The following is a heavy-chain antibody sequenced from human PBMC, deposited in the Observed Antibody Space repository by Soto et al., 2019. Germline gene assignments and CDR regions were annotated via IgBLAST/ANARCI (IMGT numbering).Heavy chain of an antibody. Sequence: TLSLTYTISVVAIPSFCYYWSWIRQHPGKGLEWIGYIYYSGSTYYNPSLKSRVTISVDTSKSQFSLKLSSVTAADMAVYYCAREPGVWGQGTLVTVS. V-gene: IGHV4-31*03. CDR2: IYYSGST. CDR1: VVAIPSFCYY. CDR3: AREPGV. J-gene: IGHJ4*02. D-gene: IGHD3-10*01.